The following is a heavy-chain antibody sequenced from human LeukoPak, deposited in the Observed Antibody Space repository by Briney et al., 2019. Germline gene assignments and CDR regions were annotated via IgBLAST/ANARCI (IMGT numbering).Heavy chain of an antibody. J-gene: IGHJ4*02. CDR1: GWTFSSYA. V-gene: IGHV1-69*05. Sequence: SSVKVSCKASGWTFSSYAISWVGQAPGQGGDWMGGIIPIFGTANYAQKFQGRVTITTDESTSTAYMELSSLRSEDTAVYYCASDASRLSGTMPDHHLWGQGTLVTVSS. D-gene: IGHD1-7*01. CDR2: IIPIFGTA. CDR3: ASDASRLSGTMPDHHL.